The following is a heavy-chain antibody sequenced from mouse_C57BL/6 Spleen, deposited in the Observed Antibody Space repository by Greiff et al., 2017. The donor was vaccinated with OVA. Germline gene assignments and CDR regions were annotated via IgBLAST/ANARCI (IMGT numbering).Heavy chain of an antibody. D-gene: IGHD2-4*01. CDR3: ARDEYDGYYYAMDY. CDR1: GYTFTSYW. Sequence: QVQLQQPGAELVKPGASVKLSCKASGYTFTSYWMHWVKQRPGQGLEWIGMIHPNSGSTNYNEKFKSKATLTVDKSSSTAYMQLSSLTSEDSAVYDCARDEYDGYYYAMDYWGQGTSVTVSS. CDR2: IHPNSGST. J-gene: IGHJ4*01. V-gene: IGHV1-64*01.